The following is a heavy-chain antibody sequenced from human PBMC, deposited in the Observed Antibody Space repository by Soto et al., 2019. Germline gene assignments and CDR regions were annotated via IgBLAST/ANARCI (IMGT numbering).Heavy chain of an antibody. CDR1: GYSFTSYW. J-gene: IGHJ5*02. D-gene: IGHD2-2*01. CDR2: IYPGDSDT. Sequence: PGESLKISCKGSGYSFTSYWIGWVRQMPGKGLEWMGIIYPGDSDTRYSPSFQGQVTISADKSISTAYLQWSSLKASDTAMYYCARGGYCSSTSCYGYNWFDPWGQGTLVTVSS. V-gene: IGHV5-51*01. CDR3: ARGGYCSSTSCYGYNWFDP.